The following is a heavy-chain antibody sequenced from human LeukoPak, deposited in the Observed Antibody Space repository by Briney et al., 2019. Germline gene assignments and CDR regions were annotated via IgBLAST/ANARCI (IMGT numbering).Heavy chain of an antibody. CDR2: IYTSGST. CDR1: GGSISSGSYY. Sequence: PSQTLSLTCTVSGGSISSGSYYWSWIRQPAGKGLEWIGRIYTSGSTNYNPSLKSRVTISVDTSKNQFSLKLSSVTAADTAVYYCARELAEYYDFWSEDVWGKGTTVTVSS. CDR3: ARELAEYYDFWSEDV. J-gene: IGHJ6*04. V-gene: IGHV4-61*02. D-gene: IGHD3-3*01.